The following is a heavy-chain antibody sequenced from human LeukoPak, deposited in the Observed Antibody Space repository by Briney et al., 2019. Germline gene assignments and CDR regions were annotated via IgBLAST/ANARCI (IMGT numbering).Heavy chain of an antibody. J-gene: IGHJ6*03. Sequence: LRLSCAASGFTFSSYGMHWVRQAPGKGLEWVAVISYDGSNKYYADSVKGRFTISRDNSKNTLYLQMNSLRAEDTAVYYCARPRELRYCSSTSCYNQGGDYYYYMDVWGKGTTVTVSS. V-gene: IGHV3-30*03. CDR1: GFTFSSYG. CDR2: ISYDGSNK. D-gene: IGHD2-2*02. CDR3: ARPRELRYCSSTSCYNQGGDYYYYMDV.